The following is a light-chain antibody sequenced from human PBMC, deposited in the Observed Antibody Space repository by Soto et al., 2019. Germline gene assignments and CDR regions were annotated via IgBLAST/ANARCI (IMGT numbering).Light chain of an antibody. CDR1: QSVSGW. CDR3: QKYETFSGT. V-gene: IGKV1-5*01. J-gene: IGKJ1*01. Sequence: DIQMTQSPSTLSSSLGDTVTVTCRASQSVSGWLAWYQQNPGEAPKLLIYDDSALPRGVPSRFSGSGSGTKLNLTIARLQPDDFATYYCQKYETFSGTCGPGTKVDIK. CDR2: DDS.